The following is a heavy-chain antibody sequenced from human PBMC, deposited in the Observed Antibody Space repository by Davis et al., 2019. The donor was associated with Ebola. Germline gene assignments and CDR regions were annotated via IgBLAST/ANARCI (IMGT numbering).Heavy chain of an antibody. J-gene: IGHJ6*03. CDR2: ICWNSIVL. Sequence: PGGSLRLSCETSGFNFDDHALHWVRQAPGKGLEWVSGICWNSIVLGYAGSVTGRFTVSRDTAKKSLHLQMNSLRAEDTAVYYCARGLYYYLDVWGKGTTVTVSS. V-gene: IGHV3-9*01. CDR3: ARGLYYYLDV. CDR1: GFNFDDHA.